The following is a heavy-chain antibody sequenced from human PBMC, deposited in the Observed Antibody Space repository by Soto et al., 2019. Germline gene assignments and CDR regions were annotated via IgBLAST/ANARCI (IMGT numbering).Heavy chain of an antibody. D-gene: IGHD3-16*02. CDR3: ATRPAYYDYVWGSYRYEDY. V-gene: IGHV1-69*13. CDR2: IIPIFGTA. J-gene: IGHJ4*02. CDR1: GGTFSSYA. Sequence: ASVKVSCKASGGTFSSYAISWVRQAPGQGLEWMGGIIPIFGTANYAQKFQGRVTITADESTSTAYMELSSPRSEDTAVYYCATRPAYYDYVWGSYRYEDYWGQGTLVTVSS.